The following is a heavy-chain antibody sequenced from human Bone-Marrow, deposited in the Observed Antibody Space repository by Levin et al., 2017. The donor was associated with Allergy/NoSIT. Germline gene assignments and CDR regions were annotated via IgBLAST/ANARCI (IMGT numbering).Heavy chain of an antibody. CDR3: ARLTYYYDSSGYYEVYFDY. Sequence: GPTLVKPTQTLTLTCTFSGFSLSTFGVGVGWIRQPPGKALGWLALIYWDDDKRYSPSLKSRLTITKDTSKNQVVLTMTNMDPMDTATYYCARLTYYYDSSGYYEVYFDYWGQGTLVTVSS. CDR2: IYWDDDK. J-gene: IGHJ4*02. D-gene: IGHD3-22*01. V-gene: IGHV2-5*02. CDR1: GFSLSTFGVG.